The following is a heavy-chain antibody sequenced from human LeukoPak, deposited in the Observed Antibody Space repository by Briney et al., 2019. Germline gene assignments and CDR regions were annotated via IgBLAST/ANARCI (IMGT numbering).Heavy chain of an antibody. CDR3: ARVEPYCGGDCYSLYYYYGMDV. J-gene: IGHJ6*02. CDR2: ISYDGSNK. D-gene: IGHD2-21*02. Sequence: GGSLRLSCAASGFTFSSYAMHWVRQAPGKGLEWVAVISYDGSNKYYADSVKGRFTISRDNSKNTLYLQMNSLRAEDTAVYYCARVEPYCGGDCYSLYYYYGMDVWGQGTTVTVSS. V-gene: IGHV3-30*04. CDR1: GFTFSSYA.